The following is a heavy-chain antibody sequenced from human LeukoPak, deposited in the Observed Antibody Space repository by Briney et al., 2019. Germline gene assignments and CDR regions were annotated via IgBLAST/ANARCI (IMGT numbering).Heavy chain of an antibody. J-gene: IGHJ6*03. CDR1: GGSITSYY. D-gene: IGHD2-2*01. CDR2: IYYSGST. V-gene: IGHV4-59*13. CDR3: ARSRYGSTSINYYMDV. Sequence: SETLSLTCTVSGGSITSYYWSWIRQPPGKGLEWIGYIYYSGSTNYNPSLKSRVTISVDTSKNQFSLKLNSVTAADTAVYYCARSRYGSTSINYYMDVWGKGTTVTVSS.